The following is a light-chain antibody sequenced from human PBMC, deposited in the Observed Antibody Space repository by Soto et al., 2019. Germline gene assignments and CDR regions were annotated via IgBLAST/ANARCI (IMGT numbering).Light chain of an antibody. CDR3: QSFDSSLNVDV. CDR2: GNS. CDR1: SSNIGAGSD. V-gene: IGLV1-40*01. J-gene: IGLJ1*01. Sequence: QSVLTQPPSVSGAPGQRVTISCTGSSSNIGAGSDAHWYQQLPGIAPKLLIYGNSNRPSGVPDRFSGSKSGTSASLAITGLQAEDEADYYCQSFDSSLNVDVFGSGTKVTVL.